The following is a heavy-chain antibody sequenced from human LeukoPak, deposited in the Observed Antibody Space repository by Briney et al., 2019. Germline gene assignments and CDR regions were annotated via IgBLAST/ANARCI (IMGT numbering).Heavy chain of an antibody. CDR1: GGSFSGYY. CDR3: ARTFRVLYGLDP. D-gene: IGHD2-8*01. V-gene: IGHV4-34*01. J-gene: IGHJ5*02. CDR2: INHSGST. Sequence: SETLSLTCAVHGGSFSGYYWSWIRQPPGKGLEWIGEINHSGSTNYNPSLKSRVTISVDTSKNQFSLKLSSVTAADTAVYYCARTFRVLYGLDPWGQGTLVTVSS.